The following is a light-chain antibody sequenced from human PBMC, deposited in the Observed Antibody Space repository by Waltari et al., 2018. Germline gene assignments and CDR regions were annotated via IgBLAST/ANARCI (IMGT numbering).Light chain of an antibody. CDR1: QNINRY. J-gene: IGKJ4*01. Sequence: DIQMTQSPSSRSASVGDTVTITCRASQNINRYLLWYQQKPGQAPKPLIYAESSLQSGVPSRFSASGSGTDFTLTIRSLQPEDFASYHCQQSYNTPLTFGGGTRVYIK. CDR2: AES. V-gene: IGKV1-39*01. CDR3: QQSYNTPLT.